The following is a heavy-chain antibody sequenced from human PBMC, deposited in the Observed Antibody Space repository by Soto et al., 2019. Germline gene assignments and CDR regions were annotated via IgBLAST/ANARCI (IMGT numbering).Heavy chain of an antibody. CDR1: GFTFSSYA. CDR2: ISDTGGYT. J-gene: IGHJ4*02. V-gene: IGHV3-23*01. Sequence: PGGSLRLSCAASGFTFSSYAMSWVRQAPGKGLEWVSAISDTGGYTYYADSVKGRFTISRDNSKNTLYLQMNSLRAQDTAVYYCAKDTIFTRWLKFVYWGQGTPVTVSS. D-gene: IGHD3-9*01. CDR3: AKDTIFTRWLKFVY.